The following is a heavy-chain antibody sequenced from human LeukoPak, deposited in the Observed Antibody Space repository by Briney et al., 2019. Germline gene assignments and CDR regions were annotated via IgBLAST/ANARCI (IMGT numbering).Heavy chain of an antibody. CDR2: IIPIFGTA. CDR1: GGTFSSYA. V-gene: IGHV1-69*06. J-gene: IGHJ4*02. Sequence: SVKVSCKASGGTFSSYAISWVRQAPGQGLEWMGGIIPIFGTANYAQKVQGRVTITADKSTSTAYMELSSLRSEDTAVYYCARDADTATPGGFDYWGQGTLVTVSS. D-gene: IGHD5-18*01. CDR3: ARDADTATPGGFDY.